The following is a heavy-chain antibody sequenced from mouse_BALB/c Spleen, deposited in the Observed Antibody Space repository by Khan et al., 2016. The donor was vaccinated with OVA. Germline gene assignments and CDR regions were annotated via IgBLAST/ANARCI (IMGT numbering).Heavy chain of an antibody. V-gene: IGHV1-7*01. J-gene: IGHJ2*01. Sequence: VQLQQSGAELAKPGASVKMSCKASGYTFINYWIHWVKQRPGQGLEWIGYINPSTGYTEYNQNFKDKATLTADKSSSTAYMQLRNLTSEDSAVYYCARRGLRGCFDYWGQGTTLTVSS. CDR3: ARRGLRGCFDY. CDR1: GYTFINYW. D-gene: IGHD1-1*01. CDR2: INPSTGYT.